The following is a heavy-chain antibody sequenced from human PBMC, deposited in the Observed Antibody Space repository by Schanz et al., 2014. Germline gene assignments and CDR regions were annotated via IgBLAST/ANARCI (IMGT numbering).Heavy chain of an antibody. Sequence: QVQLVQSGPAVKKPGASMKVSCLASGYSFTEYFLHWVRQAPGQGLEWMGWINPNSGETNYEQKFKGRVALTSDPSISTASMELSGLTSNDPATYFCARARYTGYDCSGYWGQGTLLIVSS. V-gene: IGHV1-2*02. J-gene: IGHJ4*02. CDR2: INPNSGET. CDR3: ARARYTGYDCSGY. D-gene: IGHD5-12*01. CDR1: GYSFTEYF.